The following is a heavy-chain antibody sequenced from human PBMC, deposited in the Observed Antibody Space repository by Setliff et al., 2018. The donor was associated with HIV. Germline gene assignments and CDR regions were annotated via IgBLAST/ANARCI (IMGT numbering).Heavy chain of an antibody. CDR2: IIPMYGVT. CDR3: ARGRAEGRIADPAGIRD. D-gene: IGHD6-13*01. V-gene: IGHV1-69*10. Sequence: GASVKVSCKASGGTFSSYVISWVRQAPGQGPEWMGGIIPMYGVTNYAQKFQGWVTMTRDTSISTAYMELSRLRSDDTAVYYCARGRAEGRIADPAGIRDWGQGTLVTVSS. CDR1: GGTFSSYV. J-gene: IGHJ4*02.